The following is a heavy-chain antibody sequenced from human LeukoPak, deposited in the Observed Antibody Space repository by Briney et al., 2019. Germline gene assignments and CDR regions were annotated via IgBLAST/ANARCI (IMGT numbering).Heavy chain of an antibody. D-gene: IGHD3-10*01. J-gene: IGHJ4*02. CDR3: ARGSTMV. V-gene: IGHV4-38-2*02. CDR1: GYSLSSGYY. CDR2: IYHSGST. Sequence: PSETLSLTCTVSGYSLSSGYYLGWIRQPPGKGLEWIGRIYHSGSTKYDPSLKSRVTISVDKSKKQFSLKLSSVTAAETAVYYCARGSTMVWGQGTLVTVSS.